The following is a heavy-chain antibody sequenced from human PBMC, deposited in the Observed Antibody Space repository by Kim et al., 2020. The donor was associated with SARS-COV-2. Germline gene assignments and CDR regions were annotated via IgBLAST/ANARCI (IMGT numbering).Heavy chain of an antibody. D-gene: IGHD6-13*01. CDR1: GFTFSSYS. Sequence: GGSLRLSCAASGFTFSSYSMHWVRQAPGKGLEWVSYISSSSSTIYYADSVKGRFTISRDNAKNSLYLQMNSLRAEDTAVYYCARIRYSRSWYCSEDFDY. J-gene: IGHJ4*01. CDR3: ARIRYSRSWYCSEDFDY. V-gene: IGHV3-48*01. CDR2: ISSSSSTI.